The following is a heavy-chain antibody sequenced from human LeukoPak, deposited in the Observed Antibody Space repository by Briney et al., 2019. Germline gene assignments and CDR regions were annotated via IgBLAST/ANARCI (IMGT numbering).Heavy chain of an antibody. Sequence: ASVKVSCKASGYTFTNYGINWVRQAPGQGLEWMGWISTYNGDTNYAQKVQGRVTMTTDTSTSTAYMELSRLISDDTAVYYCAGDGYNSRRFFDYWGQGTLVTVSS. CDR3: AGDGYNSRRFFDY. J-gene: IGHJ4*02. V-gene: IGHV1-18*01. CDR2: ISTYNGDT. CDR1: GYTFTNYG. D-gene: IGHD5-24*01.